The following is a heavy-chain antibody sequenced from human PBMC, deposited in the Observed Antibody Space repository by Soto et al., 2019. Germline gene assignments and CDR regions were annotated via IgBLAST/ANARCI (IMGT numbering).Heavy chain of an antibody. D-gene: IGHD6-13*01. J-gene: IGHJ4*02. V-gene: IGHV3-74*01. CDR1: GFTFSSYW. Sequence: GGSLRLSCAASGFTFSSYWMHWVRQAPGKGLVWVSRINNDGSGTLYADSVKGRFTISRDNAENTLYLQMNSLRAEDTAVYYCARDSIAAAGDFDHWGQGTLVTVSS. CDR3: ARDSIAAAGDFDH. CDR2: INNDGSGT.